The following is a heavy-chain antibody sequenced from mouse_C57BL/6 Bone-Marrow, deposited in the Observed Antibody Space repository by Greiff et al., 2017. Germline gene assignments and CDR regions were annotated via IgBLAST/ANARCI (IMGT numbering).Heavy chain of an antibody. CDR2: INPGSGGT. V-gene: IGHV1-54*01. CDR3: ARELFISTGVDPSYYAMDY. CDR1: GYAFTNYL. J-gene: IGHJ4*01. Sequence: QVQLQQSGAELVRPGTSVKVSCKASGYAFTNYLIEWVKQRPGQGLEWIGVINPGSGGTYYHEKFKGTATLTADKSSSTAYMQRSSLTSEESAVYFWARELFISTGVDPSYYAMDYWGQGTSGTVSS. D-gene: IGHD1-1*01.